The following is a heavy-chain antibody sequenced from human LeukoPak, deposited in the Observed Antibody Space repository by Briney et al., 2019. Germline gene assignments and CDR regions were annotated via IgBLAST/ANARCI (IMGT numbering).Heavy chain of an antibody. J-gene: IGHJ4*02. CDR3: ARLYDYGDGGFDL. CDR1: GYTFTGYY. Sequence: SVNFSCKASGYTFTGYYMHWVRQAPGQGLEWMGWINPNSGGTNYAQKFQGRVTMTRDTSISTAYMEVNTLRSDDTAVYYCARLYDYGDGGFDLWGQGTLGTVSS. V-gene: IGHV1-2*02. CDR2: INPNSGGT. D-gene: IGHD4-17*01.